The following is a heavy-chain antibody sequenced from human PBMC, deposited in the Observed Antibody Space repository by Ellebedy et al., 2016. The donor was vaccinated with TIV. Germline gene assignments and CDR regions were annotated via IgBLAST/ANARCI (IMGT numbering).Heavy chain of an antibody. CDR3: AREVYYYGTDV. Sequence: MPSETLSLTCSVSGDSVYSGRNCWSWIRQPPGKGLEWIGCIYYTGNTNYKSSLQSRVTISVDTSKNQFSLKVSSVTAADTAVYYCAREVYYYGTDVWGQGTTVTVSS. CDR1: GDSVYSGRNC. J-gene: IGHJ6*02. CDR2: IYYTGNT. V-gene: IGHV4-61*01.